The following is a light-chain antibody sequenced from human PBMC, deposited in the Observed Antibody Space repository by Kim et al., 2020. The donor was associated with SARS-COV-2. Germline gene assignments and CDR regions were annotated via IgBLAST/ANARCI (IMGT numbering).Light chain of an antibody. Sequence: EIVLTQSPATLSLSPGERATLSCRASQSVSSYLAWYQQKPGQAPRLLIYDASSRATGIPARFSGSGSGTDFTLTISSLEPEDFAVYYCQQRSNWLTFGPWTKVDIK. J-gene: IGKJ3*01. V-gene: IGKV3-11*01. CDR1: QSVSSY. CDR3: QQRSNWLT. CDR2: DAS.